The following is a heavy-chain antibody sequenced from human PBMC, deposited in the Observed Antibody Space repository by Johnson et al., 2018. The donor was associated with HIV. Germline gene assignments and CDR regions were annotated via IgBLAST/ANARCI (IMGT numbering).Heavy chain of an antibody. CDR3: SGGRDLRAFDT. J-gene: IGHJ3*02. CDR2: INWNGGST. CDR1: GFTFDDHG. V-gene: IGHV3-20*04. Sequence: VQLVESGGGVVRPGGSLRLSCAASGFTFDDHGMSWVRQAPGKGLEWVSGINWNGGSTGHADSVKGRFTISRANAKTSLYLQMNSLETDDTAVYYCSGGRDLRAFDTWGQGTMVTVSS. D-gene: IGHD1-26*01.